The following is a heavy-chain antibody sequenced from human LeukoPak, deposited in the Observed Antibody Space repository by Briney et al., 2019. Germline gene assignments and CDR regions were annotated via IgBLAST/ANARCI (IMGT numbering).Heavy chain of an antibody. CDR1: GGSISSYY. D-gene: IGHD3-22*01. CDR3: ARVRRYDSSGDDAFDI. J-gene: IGHJ3*02. CDR2: IYYSWST. V-gene: IGHV4-59*01. Sequence: PSETLSLTCTVSGGSISSYYWSWIRQPPGKGLEWIGYIYYSWSTNYNPSLKSRVTISVDTSKNQFSLKLSSVTAADTAVYYCARVRRYDSSGDDAFDIWGQGTMVTVSS.